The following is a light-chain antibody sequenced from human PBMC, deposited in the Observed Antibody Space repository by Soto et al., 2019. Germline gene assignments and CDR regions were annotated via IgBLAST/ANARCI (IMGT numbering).Light chain of an antibody. CDR2: DVS. CDR3: CSYAGSYSQVV. Sequence: QSALTQPRSVSGSPGHSVTISCTGTNSDVGGYNYVSWYQHHPGKAPKLMIYDVSKRPSGVPDRFSGSKSGNTASLTISGLQAEDEADYYCCSYAGSYSQVVFGGGTKLTVL. CDR1: NSDVGGYNY. J-gene: IGLJ2*01. V-gene: IGLV2-11*01.